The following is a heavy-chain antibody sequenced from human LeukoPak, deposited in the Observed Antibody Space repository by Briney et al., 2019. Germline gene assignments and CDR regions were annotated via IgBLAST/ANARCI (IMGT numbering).Heavy chain of an antibody. J-gene: IGHJ5*02. CDR2: IKPNSGDT. CDR3: VRDRPHNWFDP. Sequence: ASVKVSCKASGYTFTSYGISWVRQAPGQGLEWMGLIKPNSGDTKYAQKFQGGVTMTRDTSITTAYMELSSLRSDDTALYYCVRDRPHNWFDPWGQGTLVTVSS. V-gene: IGHV1-2*02. CDR1: GYTFTSYG.